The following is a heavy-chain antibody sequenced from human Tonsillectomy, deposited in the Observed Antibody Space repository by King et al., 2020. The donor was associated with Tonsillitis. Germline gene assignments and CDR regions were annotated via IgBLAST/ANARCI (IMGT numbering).Heavy chain of an antibody. J-gene: IGHJ6*02. CDR1: GFTFSSYA. CDR3: SKSGLDGSGTWHYYYGMDV. D-gene: IGHD3-10*01. CDR2: ISGSGGST. V-gene: IGHV3-23*04. Sequence: VQLVESGGGLVQPGGSLRLSCAASGFTFSSYAMSCVRQAPGKGLEWVSGISGSGGSTYYADSVKGRFTISRDNSKNTLYLQMNSLRAEDTAVYYCSKSGLDGSGTWHYYYGMDVWGQGTTVTVSS.